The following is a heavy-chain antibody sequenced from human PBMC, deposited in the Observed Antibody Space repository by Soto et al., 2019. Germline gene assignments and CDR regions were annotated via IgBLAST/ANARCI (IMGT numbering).Heavy chain of an antibody. CDR1: GGSISSGGYS. Sequence: SETLSLTCAASGGSISSGGYSWSWIRQPPGKGLEWIGYIYHSGSTYYNPSLKSRVTISVDRSKNQFSLKLSSVTAADTAVYYCARVVDTAMDDYFDYWGQGTLVTVSS. V-gene: IGHV4-30-2*01. D-gene: IGHD5-18*01. CDR3: ARVVDTAMDDYFDY. J-gene: IGHJ4*02. CDR2: IYHSGST.